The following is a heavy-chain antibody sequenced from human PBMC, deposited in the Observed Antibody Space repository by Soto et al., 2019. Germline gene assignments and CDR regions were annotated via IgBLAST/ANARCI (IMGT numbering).Heavy chain of an antibody. CDR1: GGSISSYY. CDR2: FYYSGST. CDR3: ARGTLTSYFDY. V-gene: IGHV4-59*01. Sequence: QVQLQESGPGLVKPSETLSLTCTVSGGSISSYYWSWIRQPPGKGLEWIGYFYYSGSTNYNPSLRSRVSISVDTSKNPFSLKLRSVTAADTAVYCCARGTLTSYFDYWGQGTLVTVSS. J-gene: IGHJ4*02.